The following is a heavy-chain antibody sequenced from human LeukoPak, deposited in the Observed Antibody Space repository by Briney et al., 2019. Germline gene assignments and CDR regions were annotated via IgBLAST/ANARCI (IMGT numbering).Heavy chain of an antibody. CDR3: ARGLGNGDSYYFDY. J-gene: IGHJ4*02. CDR2: INHSGST. Sequence: SETLSLTCAVYGGSFSGYYWSWIRQPPGKGLEWIGEINHSGSTNYNPSLKSRVTTSVDTSKNQFSLKLSSVTAADTAVYYCARGLGNGDSYYFDYWGQGTLVTVSS. V-gene: IGHV4-34*01. D-gene: IGHD4-17*01. CDR1: GGSFSGYY.